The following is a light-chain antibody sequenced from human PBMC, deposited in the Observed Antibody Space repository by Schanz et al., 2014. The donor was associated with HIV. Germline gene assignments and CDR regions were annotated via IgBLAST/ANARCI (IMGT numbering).Light chain of an antibody. J-gene: IGKJ4*01. CDR3: QQRDQWPLT. V-gene: IGKV3D-20*02. CDR2: ATS. CDR1: QRLSSSY. Sequence: EILMTQSPATLSLSPGERATLSCRASQRLSSSYLAWYQQKRDQPPRLVIYATSTRAAGIPDRFSGSQSGPDFTLTISSLEPEDFAVYYCQQRDQWPLTFGGGTKLE.